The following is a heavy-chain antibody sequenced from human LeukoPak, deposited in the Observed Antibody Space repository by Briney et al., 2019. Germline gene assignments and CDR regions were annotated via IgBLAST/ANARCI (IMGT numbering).Heavy chain of an antibody. CDR2: ISSRGNDI. Sequence: GGSLRLSCEASGFTFSSYSMKWVRQAPGKGLEWVSSISSRGNDIYYADSVRGRFTISRDNAKNSLYLQMNSLRAEDTAVYYCARGPNYYDSSNYFVYWGQGTLVTVSS. CDR3: ARGPNYYDSSNYFVY. V-gene: IGHV3-21*01. D-gene: IGHD3-22*01. CDR1: GFTFSSYS. J-gene: IGHJ4*02.